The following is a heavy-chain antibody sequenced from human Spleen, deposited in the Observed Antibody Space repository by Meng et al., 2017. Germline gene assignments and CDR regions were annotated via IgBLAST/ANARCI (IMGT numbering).Heavy chain of an antibody. CDR1: GFTFSSYW. CDR2: INSDGSST. CDR3: TRDSGGSYYDY. J-gene: IGHJ4*02. D-gene: IGHD1-26*01. V-gene: IGHV3-74*01. Sequence: GESLKISCAASGFTFSSYWMNWVRQAPGKGLVWVSRINSDGSSTSYADSVKGRFTISRDNAKNTLYLQMNSLRAEDTAVYYCTRDSGGSYYDYWGQGTLVTVSS.